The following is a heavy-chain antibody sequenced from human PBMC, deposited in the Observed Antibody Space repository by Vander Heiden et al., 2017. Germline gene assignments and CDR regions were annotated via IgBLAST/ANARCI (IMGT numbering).Heavy chain of an antibody. CDR2: IVANGGTT. CDR1: GFTFRSYA. J-gene: IGHJ3*02. Sequence: EVQLVESGGGLVQPGGSLRLSCAASGFTFRSYAMHWVRQAPGRGLEYVSAIVANGGTTYYSNSVKGRFTISRDNSKNTLYLQMGSLGAEDMAVYYCARVLAYYYDGSGTDAFDIWGQGTMVTVSS. D-gene: IGHD3-22*01. CDR3: ARVLAYYYDGSGTDAFDI. V-gene: IGHV3-64*01.